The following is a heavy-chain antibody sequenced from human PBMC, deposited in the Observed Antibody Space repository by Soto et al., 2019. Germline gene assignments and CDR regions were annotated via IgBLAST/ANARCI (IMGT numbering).Heavy chain of an antibody. CDR1: GYTFTSYG. J-gene: IGHJ4*02. CDR2: ISAHNGNT. CDR3: ARGRYGDY. V-gene: IGHV1-18*01. Sequence: QVHLVQSGAEVKKPGASVKVSCKASGYTFTSYGITWVRQAPGQGLEWMGWISAHNGNTDYAQKLQGRVIVTRDTSTSTAYMELRFLRSADTAVYSCARGRYGDYWGQGALVTVSS. D-gene: IGHD1-1*01.